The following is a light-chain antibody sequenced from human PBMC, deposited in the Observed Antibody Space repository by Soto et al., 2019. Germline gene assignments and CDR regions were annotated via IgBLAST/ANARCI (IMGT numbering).Light chain of an antibody. V-gene: IGLV7-46*01. CDR3: LPSYDGPKV. J-gene: IGLJ1*01. CDR2: DTV. CDR1: TGTVTRRHY. Sequence: QAVVSSLPPITVYPGGTVTLTCRSSTGTVTRRHYPHWFQQKAGQAPRTLIYDTVKRHSWTPARCSGYLLGGKSALTLSGAQSEDEADYYCLPSYDGPKVFGPGTKGTLL.